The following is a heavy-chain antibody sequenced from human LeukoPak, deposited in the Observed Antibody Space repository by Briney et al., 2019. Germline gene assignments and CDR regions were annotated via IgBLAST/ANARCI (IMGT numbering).Heavy chain of an antibody. V-gene: IGHV3-49*04. CDR3: TEGSSGAYDS. CDR2: IRSKTYGGTT. CDR1: GFTFGDYA. D-gene: IGHD3-22*01. J-gene: IGHJ5*01. Sequence: GGSLRLFCTASGFTFGDYAMSWVRQAPGKGLEWVGFIRSKTYGGTTEYAASVKGRFTISRDDSKSIAYLQMNSLKTDDTAVYYCTEGSSGAYDSWGPGTLVTVSS.